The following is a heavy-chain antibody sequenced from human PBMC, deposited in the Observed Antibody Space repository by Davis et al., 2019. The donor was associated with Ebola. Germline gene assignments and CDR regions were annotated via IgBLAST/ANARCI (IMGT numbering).Heavy chain of an antibody. V-gene: IGHV3-7*03. J-gene: IGHJ5*02. CDR2: IKTDGTEG. Sequence: GESLKISCAASGFTFSRYWMSWVRQAPGKGLEWVANIKTDGTEGYYADSVKGRFTISRDNAKNSLYLQMNSLRAEDTAVYYCAPEFPTVTLFDPWGQGTLVTVSS. D-gene: IGHD4-11*01. CDR1: GFTFSRYW. CDR3: APEFPTVTLFDP.